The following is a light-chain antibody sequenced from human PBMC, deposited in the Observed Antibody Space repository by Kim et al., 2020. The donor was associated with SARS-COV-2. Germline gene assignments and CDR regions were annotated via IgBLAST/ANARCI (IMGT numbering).Light chain of an antibody. CDR2: LNSDGSH. CDR3: QTWGTGIQV. V-gene: IGLV4-69*01. Sequence: QPVLTQSPSASASLGASVKLTCTLSSGHSSYAIAWHQQQPEKGPRYLMKLNSDGSHRKGDGIPDRFSGSSSGAERYLTISSLQSEDEADYYCQTWGTGIQVFGGGTQLTVL. CDR1: SGHSSYA. J-gene: IGLJ2*01.